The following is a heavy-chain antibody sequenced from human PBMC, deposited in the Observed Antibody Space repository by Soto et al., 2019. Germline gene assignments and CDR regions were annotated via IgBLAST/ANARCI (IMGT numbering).Heavy chain of an antibody. CDR2: IYYDGRNK. CDR1: GFIFNTYG. D-gene: IGHD1-26*01. J-gene: IGHJ4*02. Sequence: QVQLVESGGGVVQPGRSLRLSCAASGFIFNTYGMHWVSQAPGKGLEWVAVIYYDGRNKYYADSVKGRFTISRDNSKDKLNLQMNSLRVEDTAVYYCARDLGELWPSVGGYWGQGTLVTVSS. CDR3: ARDLGELWPSVGGY. V-gene: IGHV3-33*01.